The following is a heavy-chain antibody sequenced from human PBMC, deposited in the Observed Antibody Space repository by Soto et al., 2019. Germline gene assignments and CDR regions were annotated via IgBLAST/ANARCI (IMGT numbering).Heavy chain of an antibody. V-gene: IGHV3-23*01. J-gene: IGHJ2*01. CDR1: GFTFSTYA. CDR3: VREYGGNSWYFDL. Sequence: EVQLLESGGGLVQPGGSLRLSCAASGFTFSTYAMSWVRQAPGKGLEWVSTISGSGGSTYYADSVKGRFTISRDNSKNTLYLQMNSLRAEDTAVYYCVREYGGNSWYFDLWGRGTLVTVAS. CDR2: ISGSGGST. D-gene: IGHD4-17*01.